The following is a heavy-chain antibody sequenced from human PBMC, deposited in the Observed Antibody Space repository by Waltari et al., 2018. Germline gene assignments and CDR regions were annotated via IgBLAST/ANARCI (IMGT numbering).Heavy chain of an antibody. D-gene: IGHD2-15*01. CDR1: GGSFGGYY. V-gene: IGHV4-34*01. CDR2: INHSGST. Sequence: QVQLQQWGAGLFKPSDTLSLTCAVYGGSFGGYYWIWLRQHPGKGLAWCGEINHSGSTNYNPSLKSRVTISVDTSKNPFSLKLSSVTAADTAVYYCARGALGYCSGGSCYSSGYYYYMDVWGKGTTVTVSS. CDR3: ARGALGYCSGGSCYSSGYYYYMDV. J-gene: IGHJ6*03.